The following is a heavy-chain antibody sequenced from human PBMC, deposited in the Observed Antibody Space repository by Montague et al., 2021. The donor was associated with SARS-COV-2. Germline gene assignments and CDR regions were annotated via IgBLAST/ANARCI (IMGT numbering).Heavy chain of an antibody. CDR3: ARDTRITMLVVVNRYGMDV. J-gene: IGHJ6*02. CDR1: GGAISSSSYY. CDR2: IYYSGST. D-gene: IGHD3-22*01. Sequence: SETLSLTCTVSGGAISSSSYYWGWIRQPPGKGLEWIGSIYYSGSTYYXXXLKSRVTISVDTSKNQFSLKLSSVTAADTAAYYCARDTRITMLVVVNRYGMDVWGQGTTVTVSS. V-gene: IGHV4-39*07.